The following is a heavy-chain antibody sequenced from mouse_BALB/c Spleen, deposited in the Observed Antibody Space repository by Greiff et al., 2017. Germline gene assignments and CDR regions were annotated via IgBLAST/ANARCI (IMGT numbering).Heavy chain of an antibody. V-gene: IGHV1-7*01. J-gene: IGHJ3*01. CDR2: INPSTGYT. CDR3: ALITTGRRWFAY. Sequence: QVQLQQSGAELAKPGASVKMSCKASGYTFTSYWMHWVNQRPGQGLEWIGYINPSTGYTEYNQKFKDKATLTADKSSSTAYMQLSSLTSEDSAVYYCALITTGRRWFAYWGQGTLVTVSA. CDR1: GYTFTSYW. D-gene: IGHD1-1*01.